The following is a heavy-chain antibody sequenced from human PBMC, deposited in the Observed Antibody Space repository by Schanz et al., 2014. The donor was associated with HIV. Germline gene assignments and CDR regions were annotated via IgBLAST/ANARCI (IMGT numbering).Heavy chain of an antibody. CDR2: ITVSGGST. J-gene: IGHJ3*02. CDR1: GFTFSSYA. CDR3: AKDGSWEAFDAFDI. Sequence: EVRLLESGGGLVQPGGSLRLSCAASGFTFSSYAMSWVRQAPGKGLEWVSAITVSGGSTYYADSVKGRFTISRDTSKNTLYLQMYSLRAEDTAVYYCAKDGSWEAFDAFDIWGQGTMVTVSS. V-gene: IGHV3-23*01. D-gene: IGHD1-26*01.